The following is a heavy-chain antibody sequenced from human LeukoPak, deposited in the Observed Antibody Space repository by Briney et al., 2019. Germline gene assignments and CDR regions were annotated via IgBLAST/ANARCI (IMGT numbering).Heavy chain of an antibody. D-gene: IGHD1-26*01. CDR3: AKAVVGATKPPAY. J-gene: IGHJ4*02. CDR2: ISGSGGST. CDR1: GFTFSSYA. Sequence: GGSLRLSCAASGFTFSSYAMSWVRQAPGKGLEWVSAISGSGGSTYCADSVKGRFTISRDNSKNTLYLQMNSLRAEDTAVYYCAKAVVGATKPPAYWGQGTLVTVSS. V-gene: IGHV3-23*01.